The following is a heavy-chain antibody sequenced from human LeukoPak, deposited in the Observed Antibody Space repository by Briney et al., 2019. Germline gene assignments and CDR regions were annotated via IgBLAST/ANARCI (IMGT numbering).Heavy chain of an antibody. CDR3: AREEERGLYYYYYLMDV. D-gene: IGHD1-26*01. Sequence: PGGSLRPSCAASGFTFSSYWMSWVRQAQGKGLEWVAKIKKDGSTKYYLNSVKGRFTISRDNAKNSLYVQMNSRRAEDTAVYYCAREEERGLYYYYYLMDVWGKGTTVTVSS. V-gene: IGHV3-7*01. CDR2: IKKDGSTK. J-gene: IGHJ6*03. CDR1: GFTFSSYW.